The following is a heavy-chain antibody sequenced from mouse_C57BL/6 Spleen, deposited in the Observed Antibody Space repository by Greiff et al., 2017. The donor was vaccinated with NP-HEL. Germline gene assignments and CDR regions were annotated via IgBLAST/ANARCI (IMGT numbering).Heavy chain of an antibody. D-gene: IGHD1-1*01. Sequence: EVQLVESGGDLVKPGGSLKLSCAASGFTFSSYGMSWVRQTPDKRLEWVATISSGGSYTYYPDSVKGRFTISRDNAKNTLYLQMSSLKSEDTAMYYCAKPLITTVVDWYFDVWGTGTTVTVSS. CDR2: ISSGGSYT. CDR1: GFTFSSYG. CDR3: AKPLITTVVDWYFDV. J-gene: IGHJ1*03. V-gene: IGHV5-6*01.